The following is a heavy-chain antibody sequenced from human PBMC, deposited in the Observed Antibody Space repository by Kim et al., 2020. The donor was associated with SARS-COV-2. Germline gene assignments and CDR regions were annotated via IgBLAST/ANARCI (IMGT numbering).Heavy chain of an antibody. CDR1: GFTFSSYG. CDR3: AKDLSQLLGGNYYYFMDV. V-gene: IGHV3-30*18. Sequence: GGSLRLSCAASGFTFSSYGMHWVRQAPGKGLEWMAFISYYGGNEYYADSVKGRFTISRDNSKNTLYLEMNSLRSEDTAVYYCAKDLSQLLGGNYYYFMDV. CDR2: ISYYGGNE. D-gene: IGHD3-16*01. J-gene: IGHJ6*03.